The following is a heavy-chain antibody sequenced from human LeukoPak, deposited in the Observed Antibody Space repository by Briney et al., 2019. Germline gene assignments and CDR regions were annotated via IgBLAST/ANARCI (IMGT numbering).Heavy chain of an antibody. J-gene: IGHJ3*02. CDR1: GGSIRNSNYF. CDR3: ARDKDSSGYYYASDAFDI. CDR2: ISYTGSA. Sequence: PSETLSLTCSVSGGSIRNSNYFWAWIRQPPGKGLEWIGVISYTGSAYYNPSLKSRVTISVDTSKNQFSLKLSSVTAADTAVYYCARDKDSSGYYYASDAFDIWGQGTMVTVSS. V-gene: IGHV4-39*07. D-gene: IGHD3-22*01.